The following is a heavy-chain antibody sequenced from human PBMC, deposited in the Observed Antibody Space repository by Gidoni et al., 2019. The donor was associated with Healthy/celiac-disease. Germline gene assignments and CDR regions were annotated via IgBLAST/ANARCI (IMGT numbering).Heavy chain of an antibody. Sequence: QVQLQESGPGLVKPSETLSLTCTVSNGSMNSYYWSWIRQPPGKGLEWIGYIYYNGNTKYNPSLKSRVTISGDTSKSQFSLNLSSVTAAVTAVYYCARHFSSVRYYFYYIDVWGKGTAVTVSS. CDR3: ARHFSSVRYYFYYIDV. D-gene: IGHD6-6*01. CDR2: IYYNGNT. CDR1: NGSMNSYY. J-gene: IGHJ6*03. V-gene: IGHV4-59*08.